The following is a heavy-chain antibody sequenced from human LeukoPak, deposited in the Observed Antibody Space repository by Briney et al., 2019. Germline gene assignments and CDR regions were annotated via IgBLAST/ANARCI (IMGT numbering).Heavy chain of an antibody. CDR2: ISSSSSYI. V-gene: IGHV3-21*01. CDR1: GFTFSSYE. D-gene: IGHD2-2*01. J-gene: IGHJ3*02. Sequence: GGSLRLSCAASGFTFSSYEMNWVRQAPGKGLEWVSSISSSSSYIYYADSVKGRFTISRDNAKNSLYLQMNSLRAEDTAVYYCARGGGCSGTNCYIDAFDIWGQGTVVTVSS. CDR3: ARGGGCSGTNCYIDAFDI.